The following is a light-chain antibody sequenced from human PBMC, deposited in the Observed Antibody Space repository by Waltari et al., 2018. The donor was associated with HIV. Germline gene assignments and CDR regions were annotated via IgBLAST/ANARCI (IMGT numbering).Light chain of an antibody. CDR2: DAS. Sequence: EIVMTQSPATLSVSPGERATLSCRASQSVRSNLAWYQQKPVQAPRPLIYDASTRATGIPARFSGSGSVTEFSLTISSLQSEDFAVYYCQQYNNWWTFGQGTKVEIK. CDR3: QQYNNWWT. V-gene: IGKV3-15*01. J-gene: IGKJ1*01. CDR1: QSVRSN.